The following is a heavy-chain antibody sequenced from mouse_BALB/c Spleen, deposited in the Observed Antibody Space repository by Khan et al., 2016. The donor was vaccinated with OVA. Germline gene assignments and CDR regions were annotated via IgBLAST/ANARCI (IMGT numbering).Heavy chain of an antibody. CDR1: GYTFTNYV. D-gene: IGHD4-1*01. Sequence: VQLQQSGPELVKPGASVKMSCKASGYTFTNYVLHWVKQKPGQGLEWIGYITPYNGGTKYNEKFNGKATLASDKSSIPAYMELSSLTSEDSAVYYCARGNWQSYYFDYWGQGTTLTLSS. J-gene: IGHJ2*01. CDR2: ITPYNGGT. V-gene: IGHV1S136*01. CDR3: ARGNWQSYYFDY.